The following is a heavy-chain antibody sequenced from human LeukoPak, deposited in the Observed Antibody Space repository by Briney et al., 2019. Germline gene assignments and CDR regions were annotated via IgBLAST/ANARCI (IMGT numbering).Heavy chain of an antibody. CDR3: VRDFQYAFDI. V-gene: IGHV3-48*01. CDR1: GFTFSSFS. J-gene: IGHJ3*02. Sequence: PGRSLRLSCAASGFTFSSFSMNWARQAPGKGLEWFSYINNGGTTISYADSVKGRFTISRDNAENSLYLQMNSLRADDTAVYYCVRDFQYAFDIWGQGTVVTVSS. CDR2: INNGGTTI.